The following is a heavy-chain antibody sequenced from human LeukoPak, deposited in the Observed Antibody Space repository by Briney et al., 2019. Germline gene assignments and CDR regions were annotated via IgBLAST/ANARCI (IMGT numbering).Heavy chain of an antibody. D-gene: IGHD6-13*01. CDR2: IKQDGSEK. CDR3: ARDPYSSSWYDY. J-gene: IGHJ4*02. V-gene: IGHV3-7*01. Sequence: GGSLRLSCAASGFTFSSYWMSWVRQAPGKGLEWVANIKQDGSEKYYVDSVRGRFTISRDNAKNSLYLQMNSLRAEGTAVYYCARDPYSSSWYDYWGQGTLVTVSS. CDR1: GFTFSSYW.